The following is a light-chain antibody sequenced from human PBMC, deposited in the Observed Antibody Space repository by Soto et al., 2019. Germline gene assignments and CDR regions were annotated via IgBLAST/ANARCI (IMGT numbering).Light chain of an antibody. CDR1: RSNIGAGYD. V-gene: IGLV1-40*01. Sequence: QPVLTQPPSVSGAPGQRVTISCTGSRSNIGAGYDVHWYQQLPGTAPKLLIYGNSNRPSGVPDRFSGSKSGTSASLAITGLQAEDEADYYCQSYDSSLSVYVFGTGTKLTVL. CDR2: GNS. CDR3: QSYDSSLSVYV. J-gene: IGLJ1*01.